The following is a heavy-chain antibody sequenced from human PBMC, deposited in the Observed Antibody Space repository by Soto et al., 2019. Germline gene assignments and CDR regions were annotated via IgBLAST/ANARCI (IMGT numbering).Heavy chain of an antibody. J-gene: IGHJ4*02. D-gene: IGHD6-19*01. CDR3: ACALSSGCAFDY. V-gene: IGHV3-23*01. Sequence: EVQLLESGGGLVKPGGSLRLSCAASGFTFSSYAMSWVRQAPGKGLEWVSAISSSGGSAYYADSVKGRFTISRDTSKNTLYLQRNSLRAEDTAVYYCACALSSGCAFDYWGQGTLVTVSS. CDR1: GFTFSSYA. CDR2: ISSSGGSA.